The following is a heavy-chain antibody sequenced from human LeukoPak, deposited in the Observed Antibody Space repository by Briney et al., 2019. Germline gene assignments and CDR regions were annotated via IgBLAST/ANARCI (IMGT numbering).Heavy chain of an antibody. D-gene: IGHD5-18*01. J-gene: IGHJ4*02. CDR3: ARVDTALGY. CDR2: ISGHNGNT. V-gene: IGHV1-18*01. CDR1: GYTFTSYV. Sequence: ASVKVSCKASGYTFTSYVINWVRQAPGQGLEWMGWISGHNGNTNYAQKLQGRVTMTTDTSTSTAYMELRSLRSDDTAVYYCARVDTALGYWGQGTLVTVSS.